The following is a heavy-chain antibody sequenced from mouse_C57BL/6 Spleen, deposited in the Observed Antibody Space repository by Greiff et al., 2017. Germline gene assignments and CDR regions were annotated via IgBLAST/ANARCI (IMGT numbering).Heavy chain of an antibody. D-gene: IGHD1-1*01. CDR3: TRRGYYYGTPYYFDY. CDR1: GYTFTDYE. CDR2: IDPETGGT. V-gene: IGHV1-15*01. Sequence: VQLVESGAELVRPGASVTLSCKASGYTFTDYEMHWVKQTPVHGLEWIGAIDPETGGTAYNQKFKGKAILTADKSSSTAYMELRSLTSEDSAVYYCTRRGYYYGTPYYFDYWGQGTTLTVSS. J-gene: IGHJ2*01.